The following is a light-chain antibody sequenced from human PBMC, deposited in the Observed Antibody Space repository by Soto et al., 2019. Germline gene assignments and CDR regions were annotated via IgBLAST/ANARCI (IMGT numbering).Light chain of an antibody. CDR1: QTVRNNY. CDR2: DAS. V-gene: IGKV3-20*01. J-gene: IGKJ4*01. Sequence: EFVLTQSPGTLSLSPGERATLSCRASQTVRNNYLAWYQQKTGQAPRLLIYDASSRATGIPDRFSGGGSGTDFTLTISRLEPEDFATYYCQQTRSYPSTFGGGTKLDIK. CDR3: QQTRSYPST.